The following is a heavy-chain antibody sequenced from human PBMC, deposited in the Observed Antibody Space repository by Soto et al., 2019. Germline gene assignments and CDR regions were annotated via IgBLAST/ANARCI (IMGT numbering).Heavy chain of an antibody. CDR1: GYTFTSYD. Sequence: ASVKVSCKASGYTFTSYDINWVRQATGQGLEWMGWMNPNSGNTGYAQKFQGRVTMNRNTSISTAYMELSSLRSEDTAVYYCAYSVAGSYYFDYWGQGTLVTVSS. J-gene: IGHJ4*02. V-gene: IGHV1-8*01. CDR2: MNPNSGNT. CDR3: AYSVAGSYYFDY. D-gene: IGHD6-19*01.